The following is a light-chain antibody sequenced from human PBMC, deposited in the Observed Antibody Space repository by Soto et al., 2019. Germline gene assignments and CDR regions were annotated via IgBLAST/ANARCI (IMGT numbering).Light chain of an antibody. CDR3: QHYNSYSEA. CDR1: QSISTY. V-gene: IGKV1-5*01. J-gene: IGKJ1*01. CDR2: DAS. Sequence: DIQMTQSPSSLSASVGNRVTITCRASQSISTYLNWYQRRPGKAPNLLIYDASSLQSGTPSRFSGSGSGTEFTLTISSLQPDDFATYYCQHYNSYSEAFGQGTKVDIK.